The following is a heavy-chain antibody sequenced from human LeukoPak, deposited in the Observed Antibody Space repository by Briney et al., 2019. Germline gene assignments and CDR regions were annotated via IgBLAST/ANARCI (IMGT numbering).Heavy chain of an antibody. V-gene: IGHV3-23*01. J-gene: IGHJ3*02. CDR3: AKGPSGGSAFDI. D-gene: IGHD3-10*01. Sequence: GGSLRLSCAASGFTFSSYAMSWVRQAPGKGLEWVSAISGSGGSIYYADSVKGRFTISRDNSKNTLYLQMNSLRAEDTAVYYCAKGPSGGSAFDIWGQGTMVTVSS. CDR2: ISGSGGSI. CDR1: GFTFSSYA.